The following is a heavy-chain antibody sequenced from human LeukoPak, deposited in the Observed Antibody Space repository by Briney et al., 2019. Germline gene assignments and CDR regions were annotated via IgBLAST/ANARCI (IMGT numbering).Heavy chain of an antibody. CDR1: GGTFISYA. Sequence: SVKVSCKASGGTFISYAISWVRQAPGQGLEWMGGIIPIFGTANYAQKFQGRVTITADESTSTAYMELSSLRSEDTAVYYCARAPYYYDSSGYSQFDYWGQGTLVTVSS. J-gene: IGHJ4*02. V-gene: IGHV1-69*13. D-gene: IGHD3-22*01. CDR3: ARAPYYYDSSGYSQFDY. CDR2: IIPIFGTA.